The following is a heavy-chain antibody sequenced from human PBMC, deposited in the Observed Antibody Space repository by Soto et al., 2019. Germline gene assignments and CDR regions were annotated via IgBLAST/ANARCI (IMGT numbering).Heavy chain of an antibody. J-gene: IGHJ1*01. V-gene: IGHV3-23*01. CDR1: GFTFSSYA. CDR3: AKKLSSGIRSEYFQH. CDR2: ISGSGGST. Sequence: EVQLLESGGGLVQPGGSLRLSCAASGFTFSSYAMSWVRQAPGKGLEWVSAISGSGGSTYYADSVKGRFTISRDTSKNTLYLQMNSLRAEDTAVYYCAKKLSSGIRSEYFQHWCQDTLVTVSS. D-gene: IGHD6-19*01.